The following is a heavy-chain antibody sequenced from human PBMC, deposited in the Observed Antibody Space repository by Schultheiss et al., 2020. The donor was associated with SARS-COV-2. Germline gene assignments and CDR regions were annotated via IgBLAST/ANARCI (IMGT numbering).Heavy chain of an antibody. CDR2: IYYSGST. V-gene: IGHV4-31*03. Sequence: SETLSLTCTVSGGSISSGGYYWSWIRQHPGKGLEWIGYIYYSGSTYYNPSLKSRVTISVDTSKNQFSLKLSSLTAADTAVYYCARRNDDSSGPAFDYWGQGTLVTVSS. J-gene: IGHJ4*02. CDR1: GGSISSGGYY. CDR3: ARRNDDSSGPAFDY. D-gene: IGHD3-22*01.